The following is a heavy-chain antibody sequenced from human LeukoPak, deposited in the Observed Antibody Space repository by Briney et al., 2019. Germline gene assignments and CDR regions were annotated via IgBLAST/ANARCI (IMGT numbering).Heavy chain of an antibody. CDR1: GFTFSSYA. CDR2: ISSNGGST. CDR3: ARDRYSSSWYWFDP. Sequence: PGGSLRLSCAASGFTFSSYAMHWVRQAPGKGLGYVSAISSNGGSTYYANSVKGRFTISRDNSKNTLYLQMGSLRAEDMAVYYCARDRYSSSWYWFDPWGQGTLVTVSS. V-gene: IGHV3-64*01. J-gene: IGHJ5*02. D-gene: IGHD6-13*01.